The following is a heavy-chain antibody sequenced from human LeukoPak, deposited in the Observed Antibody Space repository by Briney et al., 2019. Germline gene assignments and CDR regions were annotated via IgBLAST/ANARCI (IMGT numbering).Heavy chain of an antibody. CDR3: ARDLDCSGGSCYLGPWWD. V-gene: IGHV1-2*02. CDR2: INPNSGGT. Sequence: ASVTVSCKASGYTFTGYYMHWVRQAPGQGLEWMGWINPNSGGTNYAQKFQGRVTMTRDTSISTAYMELSRLRSDDTAVYYCARDLDCSGGSCYLGPWWDWGQGTLVTVSS. CDR1: GYTFTGYY. D-gene: IGHD2-15*01. J-gene: IGHJ4*02.